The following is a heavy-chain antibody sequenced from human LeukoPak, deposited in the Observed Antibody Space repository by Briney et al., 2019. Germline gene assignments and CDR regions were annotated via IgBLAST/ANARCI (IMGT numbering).Heavy chain of an antibody. CDR2: IYYSGIT. D-gene: IGHD3-22*01. V-gene: IGHV4-59*08. CDR3: ARGYDGSGYYYRNWYFDL. Sequence: SETLSLTCSVSGGSISSYYWSWIRQPPGKGLEWIGYIYYSGITNYNPSLKSRVTISVDTSKNQFSLKLSSVTAADTAVYYCARGYDGSGYYYRNWYFDLWGRGTLVTVSS. CDR1: GGSISSYY. J-gene: IGHJ2*01.